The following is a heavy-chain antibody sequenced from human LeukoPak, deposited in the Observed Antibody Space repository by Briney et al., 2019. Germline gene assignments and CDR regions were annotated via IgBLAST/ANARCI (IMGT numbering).Heavy chain of an antibody. CDR2: IRYDGINK. Sequence: GGSLRLSCAAPGFTFSSYGMHWVRQAPGKGLEWVALIRYDGINKYYADSVKGRFTISRDNSKKTLYLQMKSLRGEDTAVYYCARAMPPDALDIWGKGTMVTVSS. V-gene: IGHV3-30*02. J-gene: IGHJ3*02. CDR3: ARAMPPDALDI. D-gene: IGHD2-2*01. CDR1: GFTFSSYG.